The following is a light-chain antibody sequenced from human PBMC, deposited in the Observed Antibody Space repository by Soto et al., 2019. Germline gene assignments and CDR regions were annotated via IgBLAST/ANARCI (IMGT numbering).Light chain of an antibody. CDR2: AAS. J-gene: IGKJ2*01. CDR3: LQYNDYPYT. CDR1: QDIRNY. V-gene: IGKV1-17*01. Sequence: DIQMTQSPPSLSASVGDRVTITCRANQDIRNYSGWYQQNPGKAPKRLIYAASSLQSGVPSRFSGSGSGTEFTLTISSLQPEDFATYFCLQYNDYPYTFGQGTKLEF.